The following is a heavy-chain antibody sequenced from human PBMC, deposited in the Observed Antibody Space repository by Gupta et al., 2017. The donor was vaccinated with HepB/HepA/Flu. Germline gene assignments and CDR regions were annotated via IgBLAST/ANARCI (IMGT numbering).Heavy chain of an antibody. Sequence: QLQLQESGPGLVKPSETLSLTCTVSGGSISSSSYYWGWIRQPPGKGLEWIGSIYYSGSTYYNPSRKSRVTISVETSKNQFSLKLSSVTAAETAVYYCARLGTSCYNDAFGIGGQGTMVTVSS. CDR1: GGSISSSSYY. CDR3: ARLGTSCYNDAFGI. CDR2: IYYSGST. J-gene: IGHJ3*02. V-gene: IGHV4-39*01. D-gene: IGHD2-2*01.